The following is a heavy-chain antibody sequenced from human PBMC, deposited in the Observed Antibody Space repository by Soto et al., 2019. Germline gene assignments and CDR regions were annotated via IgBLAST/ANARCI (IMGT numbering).Heavy chain of an antibody. J-gene: IGHJ5*02. V-gene: IGHV1-69*13. CDR2: IIPMFGTA. Sequence: SVKVSCKASVGTFSGYALNWVRQAPGQGLEWLGGIIPMFGTANYAQKFQGRVTITADESTSTVSMELSSLRSEDTAVYYCARVVETEIFLTWFDTWGQETLVTVS. CDR1: VGTFSGYA. D-gene: IGHD5-18*01. CDR3: ARVVETEIFLTWFDT.